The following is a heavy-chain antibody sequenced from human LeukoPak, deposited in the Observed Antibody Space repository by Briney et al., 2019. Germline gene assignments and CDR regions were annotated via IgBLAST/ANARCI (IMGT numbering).Heavy chain of an antibody. Sequence: PSETLSLTCSVSGDSVSRSDSYWDWIRQPPGKGLEWIGTIYYSGRTYYSPSLKSRVTMSVDPSNKQFSLTLRPVTAADAAVYYCARRRYYDGSGYLEWGQGTLLSVSS. CDR2: IYYSGRT. V-gene: IGHV4-39*01. D-gene: IGHD3-22*01. J-gene: IGHJ1*01. CDR1: GDSVSRSDSY. CDR3: ARRRYYDGSGYLE.